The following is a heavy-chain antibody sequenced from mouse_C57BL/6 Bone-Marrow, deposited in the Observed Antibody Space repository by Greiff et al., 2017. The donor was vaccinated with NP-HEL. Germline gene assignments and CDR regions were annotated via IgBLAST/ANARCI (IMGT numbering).Heavy chain of an antibody. D-gene: IGHD1-1*01. CDR1: GYTFTSYW. J-gene: IGHJ2*01. V-gene: IGHV1-69*01. Sequence: QVQLQQPGAELVMPGASVKLSCKASGYTFTSYWMHWVKQRPGQGLEWIGEIDPSDSYTNYNQKFNGKSTLTVDKSSSTAYMQLSSLTSEDSAVYYCAREGVITTIFDYWGQGTTLTVSS. CDR3: AREGVITTIFDY. CDR2: IDPSDSYT.